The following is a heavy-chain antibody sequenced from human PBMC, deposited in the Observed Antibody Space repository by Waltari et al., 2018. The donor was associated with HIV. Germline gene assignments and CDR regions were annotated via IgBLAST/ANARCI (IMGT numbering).Heavy chain of an antibody. J-gene: IGHJ2*01. CDR1: GGTFNNYA. V-gene: IGHV1-69*01. D-gene: IGHD2-15*01. CDR2: IIPGFGKT. CDR3: ARMATVVDWYFDL. Sequence: QVQLVQSGAEVKKPGSSVKVSCKASGGTFNNYAITWVRQAPGQGLEWMGGIIPGFGKTNYAQKFQGRLTIIADESTSTGYMELSSLRSEDTAVYYCARMATVVDWYFDLWGRGTLVTVSS.